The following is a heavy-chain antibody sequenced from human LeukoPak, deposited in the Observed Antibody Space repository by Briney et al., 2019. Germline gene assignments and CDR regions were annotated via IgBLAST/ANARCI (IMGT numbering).Heavy chain of an antibody. J-gene: IGHJ4*02. Sequence: PGGSLRLSCAASGFTFSSYGMHWVRQAPGKGLEWVAVIWYDGSNKYYADSVKGRFTISRDNSKNTLYLQMNSLRAEDTAVYYCAEDASGYSSGRLDYWGQGTLVTVSS. D-gene: IGHD6-19*01. CDR3: AEDASGYSSGRLDY. CDR2: IWYDGSNK. CDR1: GFTFSSYG. V-gene: IGHV3-33*06.